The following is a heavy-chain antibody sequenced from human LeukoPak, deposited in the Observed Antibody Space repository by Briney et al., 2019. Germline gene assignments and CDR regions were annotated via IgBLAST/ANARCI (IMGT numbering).Heavy chain of an antibody. J-gene: IGHJ4*02. V-gene: IGHV4-39*01. CDR2: IYYSGST. CDR1: GGSISSSSYY. CDR3: ARGPYSSGWYTPERDPGLLGY. Sequence: PSETLSLTCTVSGGSISSSSYYWGWIRQPPGKGLEWIGSIYYSGSTYYNPSLKSRVTISVDTSKNQFSLKLSSVTAADTAVYYCARGPYSSGWYTPERDPGLLGYWGQGTLVTVSS. D-gene: IGHD6-19*01.